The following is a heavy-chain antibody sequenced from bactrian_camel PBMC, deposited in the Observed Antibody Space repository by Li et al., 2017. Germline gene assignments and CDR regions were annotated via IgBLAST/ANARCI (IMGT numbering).Heavy chain of an antibody. CDR2: MDSRGRK. V-gene: IGHV3S53*01. CDR1: YYVYKGAC. Sequence: GGGSVQVGGSLNLSCEVSYYVYKGACLGWFRQAPGKEREEVARMDSRGRKIYRDPVKGRFNIAKDNAKDILYLQMNSLKLEDTAMYYCAAEGLPVVTGVRAFTCNFGYWGQGTQVTVS. CDR3: AAEGLPVVTGVRAFTCNFGY. D-gene: IGHD6*01. J-gene: IGHJ6*01.